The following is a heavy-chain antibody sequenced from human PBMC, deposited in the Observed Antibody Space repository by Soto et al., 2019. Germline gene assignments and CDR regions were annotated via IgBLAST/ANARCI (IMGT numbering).Heavy chain of an antibody. V-gene: IGHV1-69*08. D-gene: IGHD2-15*01. CDR2: IIPILGIA. J-gene: IGHJ3*02. Sequence: QVQLVQSGAEVKKPGSSVKVSCKASGGTFSSYTISWVRQAPGQGLEWMGRIIPILGIANYAQKFQGRVTINADKSTSTAYMELSSLRSEDTAVYYCARDLEVVVAATPGGRHDAFDIWGQGTMVTVSS. CDR3: ARDLEVVVAATPGGRHDAFDI. CDR1: GGTFSSYT.